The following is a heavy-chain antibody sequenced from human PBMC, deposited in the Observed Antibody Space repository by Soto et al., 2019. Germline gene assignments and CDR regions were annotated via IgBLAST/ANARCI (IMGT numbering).Heavy chain of an antibody. J-gene: IGHJ4*02. V-gene: IGHV3-23*01. Sequence: EVHLLESGGGLVQPGGSLRLSCAASGFTFSDYSMSWVRQTAERGLEWVSTLTRGGTSYYADSVQGRFTVSRDNSKNTVSLQMHSLRAEDTALYYCTKRATTVPTPGNYFDSWGQGTLVTVSS. CDR3: TKRATTVPTPGNYFDS. CDR1: GFTFSDYS. CDR2: LTRGGTS. D-gene: IGHD1-1*01.